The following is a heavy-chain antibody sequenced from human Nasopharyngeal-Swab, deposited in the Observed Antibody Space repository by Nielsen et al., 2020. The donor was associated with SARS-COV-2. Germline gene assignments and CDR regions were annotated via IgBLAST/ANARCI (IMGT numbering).Heavy chain of an antibody. D-gene: IGHD3-22*01. CDR2: IIPIFGTA. CDR3: AFTQGIVVVITRQFDY. V-gene: IGHV1-69*13. Sequence: SVKVSCNASVCTFISYAISWVRQAPGQGLEWMGGIIPIFGTANYAQKFQGRVTITADESTSTAYMELSSLRSEDTAVYYCAFTQGIVVVITRQFDYWGQGTLVTVSS. CDR1: VCTFISYA. J-gene: IGHJ4*02.